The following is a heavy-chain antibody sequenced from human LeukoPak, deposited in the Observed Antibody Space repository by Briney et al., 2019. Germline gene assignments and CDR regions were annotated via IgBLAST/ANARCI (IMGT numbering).Heavy chain of an antibody. D-gene: IGHD2-15*01. CDR2: IYPGDSDT. V-gene: IGHV5-51*01. CDR3: ARGQYCTGGNCYAAYFQH. J-gene: IGHJ1*01. CDR1: GYRFTSYW. Sequence: GGSLKISWKGSGYRFTSYWLGWVRQVPGKGLEWMGIIYPGDSDTRYSPSFQGQVTISADKSISTAYLQWSSLKASDTAMYYCARGQYCTGGNCYAAYFQHWGQGTLVTVSS.